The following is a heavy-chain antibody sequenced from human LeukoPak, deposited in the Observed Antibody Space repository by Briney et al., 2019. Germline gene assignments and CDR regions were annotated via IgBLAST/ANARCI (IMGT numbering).Heavy chain of an antibody. J-gene: IGHJ4*02. V-gene: IGHV1-69*04. Sequence: SVKVSCKASGGTFSSYAISWVRQAPGQGLEWMGRIIPILGIANYAQKFQGRVTITADKSTSTAYMELSSLRSEDTAVYYCARGRYFDWLSPLGDYRGQGTLVTVSS. CDR1: GGTFSSYA. D-gene: IGHD3-9*01. CDR3: ARGRYFDWLSPLGDY. CDR2: IIPILGIA.